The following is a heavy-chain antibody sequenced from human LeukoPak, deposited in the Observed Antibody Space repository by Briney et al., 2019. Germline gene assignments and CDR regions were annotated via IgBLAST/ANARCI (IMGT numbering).Heavy chain of an antibody. J-gene: IGHJ5*02. CDR3: ASGRYGSGSYYRWGFDP. Sequence: GGALRLSCAASGFTFSSYEMNWVRQAQGKGLEWVSYISSSGSPIYYADSVKGRFTISRDNAKNSLYLQMNSLRAEDTAVYYCASGRYGSGSYYRWGFDPWGQGTLVTVSS. CDR2: ISSSGSPI. D-gene: IGHD3-10*01. CDR1: GFTFSSYE. V-gene: IGHV3-48*03.